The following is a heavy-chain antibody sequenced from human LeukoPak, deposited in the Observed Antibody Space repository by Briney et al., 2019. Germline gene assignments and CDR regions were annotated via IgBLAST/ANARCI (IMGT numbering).Heavy chain of an antibody. CDR2: IFPSGGEI. V-gene: IGHV3-23*01. CDR1: GFTFSTFA. Sequence: GGSLRLSCAASGFTFSTFAMIWVRQPPGKGLEWVSSIFPSGGEIHYADSVRGRFTISRDNSKNTLYLQMNSLRAEDTAVYYCARDSPERGYSYGPLDNYFDYWGQGILVTVSS. D-gene: IGHD5-18*01. CDR3: ARDSPERGYSYGPLDNYFDY. J-gene: IGHJ4*02.